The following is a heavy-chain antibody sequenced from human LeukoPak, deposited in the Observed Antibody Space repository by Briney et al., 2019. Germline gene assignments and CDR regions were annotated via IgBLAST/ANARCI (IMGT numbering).Heavy chain of an antibody. D-gene: IGHD3-22*01. CDR1: GGSMSSSNW. CDR2: IYHSGST. V-gene: IGHV4-4*02. Sequence: SETLSLTCDVSGGSMSSSNWWSWVRQPPGKGLEWIGEIYHSGSTNYNPSLKSRVTISVDTSKNQFSLKLSSVTAADTAVYYCARAQTYYYDSSGSPPIPFDPWGQGTLVTVSS. J-gene: IGHJ5*02. CDR3: ARAQTYYYDSSGSPPIPFDP.